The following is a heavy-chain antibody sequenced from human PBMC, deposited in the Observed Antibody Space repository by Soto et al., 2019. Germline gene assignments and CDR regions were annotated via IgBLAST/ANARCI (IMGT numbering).Heavy chain of an antibody. Sequence: MRLSCAASGFTFSDYYMSWIRQAPGKGLEWVSYISSSGSTIYYADSVKGRFTISRDNAKNSLYLQMNSLRAEDTAVYYCARDARPYYFDYWGQGTLVTVSS. V-gene: IGHV3-11*01. CDR2: ISSSGSTI. J-gene: IGHJ4*02. CDR1: GFTFSDYY. CDR3: ARDARPYYFDY.